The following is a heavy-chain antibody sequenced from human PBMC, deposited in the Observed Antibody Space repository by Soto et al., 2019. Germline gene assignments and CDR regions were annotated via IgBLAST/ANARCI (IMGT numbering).Heavy chain of an antibody. V-gene: IGHV4-4*07. J-gene: IGHJ5*02. CDR1: GGSISSYY. CDR2: IYTSGST. Sequence: SETLSLTCTVSGGSISSYYWSWIWQPAGKGLEWIGRIYTSGSTNYNPSLKSRVTMSVDTSKNQFSLKLSSVTAADTAVYYCARDGRGDYDSSGYYPNWFDPWGQGTLVTVS. CDR3: ARDGRGDYDSSGYYPNWFDP. D-gene: IGHD3-22*01.